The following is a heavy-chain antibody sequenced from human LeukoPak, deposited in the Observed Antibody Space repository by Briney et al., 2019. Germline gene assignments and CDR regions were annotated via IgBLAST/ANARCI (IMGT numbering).Heavy chain of an antibody. CDR3: ARHIHYGHAIDI. J-gene: IGHJ3*02. V-gene: IGHV4-34*01. D-gene: IGHD3-16*01. CDR2: INHSGST. CDR1: GGSISTYY. Sequence: TSSETLSLTCTVSGGSISTYYWSWIRQPPGKGLEWIGEINHSGSTNYNPSLKTRVTISVDTSKNQFSLKLSSVTAADTAVYYCARHIHYGHAIDIWGQETMVTVS.